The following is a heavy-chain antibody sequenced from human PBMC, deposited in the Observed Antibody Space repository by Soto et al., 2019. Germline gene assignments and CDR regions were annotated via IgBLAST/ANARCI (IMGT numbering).Heavy chain of an antibody. Sequence: SETLSLTCAVYGGSFSGYYWSWIRQPPGKGPEWIGEINHSGSTNYNPSLKSRVTISVDTSKNQFSLKLSSVTAADTAVYYCARGQWYYDIFTGYYGRKNWFDPWGQGTLVTVSS. CDR1: GGSFSGYY. D-gene: IGHD3-9*01. J-gene: IGHJ5*02. V-gene: IGHV4-34*01. CDR2: INHSGST. CDR3: ARGQWYYDIFTGYYGRKNWFDP.